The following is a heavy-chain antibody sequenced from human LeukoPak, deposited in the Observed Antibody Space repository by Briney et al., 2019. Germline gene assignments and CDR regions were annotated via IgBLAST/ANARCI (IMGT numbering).Heavy chain of an antibody. J-gene: IGHJ4*02. Sequence: GGSLRLSCAASGFTFSSYSMNWVRQAPGKGLEWVSYISSSSSTIYYADSVKGRFTISRDNAKNSLYLQMNSLRAEDTAVYYCTRDPGYYGSGSYEDYWGQGTLVTVSS. V-gene: IGHV3-48*01. CDR1: GFTFSSYS. CDR3: TRDPGYYGSGSYEDY. CDR2: ISSSSSTI. D-gene: IGHD3-10*01.